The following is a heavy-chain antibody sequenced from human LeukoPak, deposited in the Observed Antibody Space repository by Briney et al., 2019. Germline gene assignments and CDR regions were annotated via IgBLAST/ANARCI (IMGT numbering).Heavy chain of an antibody. V-gene: IGHV3-53*01. Sequence: PGGSLRLSCTVSGFTVSSDSMSWVRQAPGKGLEWVSFIYSGGSTHYSDSVKGRFTISRDNSKNTLYLQMNSLRAEDTALYYCARDGYYYDSSGLYYYYMDVWGKGTTVTVSS. CDR3: ARDGYYYDSSGLYYYYMDV. CDR1: GFTVSSDS. J-gene: IGHJ6*03. CDR2: IYSGGST. D-gene: IGHD3-22*01.